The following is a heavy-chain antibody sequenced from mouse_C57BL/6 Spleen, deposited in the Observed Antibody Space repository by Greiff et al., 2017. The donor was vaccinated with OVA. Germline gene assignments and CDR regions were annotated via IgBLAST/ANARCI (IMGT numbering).Heavy chain of an antibody. D-gene: IGHD1-1*01. J-gene: IGHJ4*01. CDR2: FYPGSGSI. V-gene: IGHV1-62-2*01. Sequence: VQRVESGAELVKPGASVKLSCKASGYTFTEYTIHWVKQRSGQGLEWIGWFYPGSGSIKYNEKFKDKATLTADKSSSTVYMELSRLTSEDSAVYFCARHLYYGSHYYAMDYWGQGTSVTVSS. CDR1: GYTFTEYT. CDR3: ARHLYYGSHYYAMDY.